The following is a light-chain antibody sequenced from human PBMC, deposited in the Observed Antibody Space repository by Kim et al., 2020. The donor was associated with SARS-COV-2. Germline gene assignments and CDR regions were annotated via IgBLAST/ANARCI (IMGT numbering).Light chain of an antibody. V-gene: IGLV3-1*01. Sequence: SVSPGQTASITCSGDKLGNKYVCWYQQVPGQSPVMGISQDTKRTTGIPERFCGSNSGKTATLTISGTQATDEADYNCQVWDATTLVFGGGTQLTVL. CDR1: KLGNKY. CDR2: QDT. J-gene: IGLJ2*01. CDR3: QVWDATTLV.